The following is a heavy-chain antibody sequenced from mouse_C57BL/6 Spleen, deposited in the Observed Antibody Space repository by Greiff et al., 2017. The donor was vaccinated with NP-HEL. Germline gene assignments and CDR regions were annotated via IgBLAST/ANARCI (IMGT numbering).Heavy chain of an antibody. D-gene: IGHD1-1*01. V-gene: IGHV5-4*01. CDR2: ISDGGSYT. CDR3: ARDQGLLRSPFDY. CDR1: GFTFSSYA. Sequence: EVMLVESGGGLVKPGGSLKLSCAASGFTFSSYAMSWVRQTPEKRLEWVATISDGGSYTYYPDNVKGRFTISRDNAKNNLYLQMSHLKSEDTAMYYCARDQGLLRSPFDYWGQGTTLTVSS. J-gene: IGHJ2*01.